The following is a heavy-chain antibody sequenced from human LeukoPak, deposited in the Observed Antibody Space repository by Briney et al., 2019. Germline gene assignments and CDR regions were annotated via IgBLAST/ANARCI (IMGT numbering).Heavy chain of an antibody. CDR3: AQLTGDF. Sequence: GGSLRLSCVASGFTFSSYWMHWVRQGPGKGLVWTSRISSDGTITNYADSVNGRFTISRDNAKNTLYLQMNSLRAEDTAVYYCAQLTGDFWGQGTLVTVSS. V-gene: IGHV3-74*01. D-gene: IGHD7-27*01. CDR1: GFTFSSYW. CDR2: ISSDGTIT. J-gene: IGHJ4*02.